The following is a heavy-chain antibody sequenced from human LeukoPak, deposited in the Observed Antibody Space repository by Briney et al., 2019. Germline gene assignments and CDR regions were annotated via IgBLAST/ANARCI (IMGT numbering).Heavy chain of an antibody. CDR3: ARDHRAVAGSSSPTFDY. V-gene: IGHV3-23*01. D-gene: IGHD6-19*01. CDR1: GFTFSSYA. J-gene: IGHJ4*02. Sequence: GGSLRLSCAASGFTFSSYAMSWVRQAPGKGLEWVSGISASGGSTYYADSVKGRFTISRDNSKNTLYLQMNSLRAEDTAVYYCARDHRAVAGSSSPTFDYWGQGTLVTVSS. CDR2: ISASGGST.